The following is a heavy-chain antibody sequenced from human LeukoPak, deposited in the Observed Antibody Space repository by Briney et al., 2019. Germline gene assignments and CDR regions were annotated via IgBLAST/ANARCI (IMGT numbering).Heavy chain of an antibody. D-gene: IGHD6-13*01. CDR2: IYYSGST. Sequence: PSETLSLTCTVSGGSISSSSYYWGWIRQPPGKGLEWIGSIYYSGSTYYNPSLKSRVTISVDTSKKQFSLKLSSVTAADTAVYFCARVPYSSSWSYYGMDVWGQGTTVTVSS. CDR1: GGSISSSSYY. CDR3: ARVPYSSSWSYYGMDV. V-gene: IGHV4-39*07. J-gene: IGHJ6*02.